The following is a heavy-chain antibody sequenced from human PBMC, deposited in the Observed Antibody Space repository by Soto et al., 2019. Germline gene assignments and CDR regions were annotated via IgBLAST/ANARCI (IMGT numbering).Heavy chain of an antibody. V-gene: IGHV1-18*01. J-gene: IGHJ4*02. CDR3: ARGITMVRGVIIGY. Sequence: ASVKVSCKASGYTFTSYGISWVRQAPGQGLEWMGWISAYNGNTNYAQKLQGRVTMTTNTSTSTAYMELSSLRSEDTAVYYCARGITMVRGVIIGYWGQGTLVTVSS. CDR2: ISAYNGNT. CDR1: GYTFTSYG. D-gene: IGHD3-10*01.